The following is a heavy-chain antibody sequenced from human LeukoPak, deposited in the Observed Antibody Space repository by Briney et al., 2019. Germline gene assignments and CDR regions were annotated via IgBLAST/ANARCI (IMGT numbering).Heavy chain of an antibody. D-gene: IGHD2-8*01. CDR3: ANEEWYRFDY. V-gene: IGHV3-7*03. CDR1: GFAFNSYW. CDR2: MDGGGSAT. J-gene: IGHJ4*02. Sequence: GGSLRLSCAASGFAFNSYWMSWVRETPGKGLEWVATMDGGGSATYYVDSVKGRFTITRDNAKNSLFLQMNSLRAEDTALYYCANEEWYRFDYWGQGTLVTVPS.